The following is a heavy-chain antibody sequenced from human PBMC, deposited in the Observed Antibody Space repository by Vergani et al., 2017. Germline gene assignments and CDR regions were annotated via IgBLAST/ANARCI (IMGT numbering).Heavy chain of an antibody. CDR1: GGSFSGYY. CDR3: ARGPTRVNYDYVWGSYRQPSISYYGMDV. Sequence: QVQLQQWGAGLLKPSETLSLTCAVYGGSFSGYYWSWIRQPPGKGLEWIGEINHSGSTNDNPSLKSRVTISVDTSKNQFALKLSSVTAANTAVYYCARGPTRVNYDYVWGSYRQPSISYYGMDVWGQGTTVTVAS. D-gene: IGHD3-16*02. CDR2: INHSGST. V-gene: IGHV4-34*01. J-gene: IGHJ6*02.